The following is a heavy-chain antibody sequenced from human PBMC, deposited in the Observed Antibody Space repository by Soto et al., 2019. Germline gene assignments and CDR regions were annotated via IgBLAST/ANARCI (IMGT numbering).Heavy chain of an antibody. CDR1: GGLFSSYP. J-gene: IGHJ4*02. D-gene: IGHD3-22*01. CDR3: ARGGSGYTWFNEF. Sequence: QEQLVQSGAEVKKPGSSVKVSCKASGGLFSSYPISWVLQVPGQGLEWMGGIIPVFQTAYYTQRFQGRVKITADESTNTAYRELSSLRSEATAIYYCARGGSGYTWFNEFWGQGTLVTVSS. V-gene: IGHV1-69*01. CDR2: IIPVFQTA.